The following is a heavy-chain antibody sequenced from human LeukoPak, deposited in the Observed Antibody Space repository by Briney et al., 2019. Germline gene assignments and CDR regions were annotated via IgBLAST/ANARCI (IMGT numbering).Heavy chain of an antibody. Sequence: PSETLSLTCTVSGGSMSGDYWSWIRQPAGKGLEWIGRVYNSERSDYNASLKSRVTMSIDTSKNQVSLRMSSLTAADTAVYYCARLIPRWLQSRDAFDIWGQGTMVTVSS. CDR3: ARLIPRWLQSRDAFDI. J-gene: IGHJ3*02. D-gene: IGHD5-24*01. CDR1: GGSMSGDY. V-gene: IGHV4-4*07. CDR2: VYNSERS.